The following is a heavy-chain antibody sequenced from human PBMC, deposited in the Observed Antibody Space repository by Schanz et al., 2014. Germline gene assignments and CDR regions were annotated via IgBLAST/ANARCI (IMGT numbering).Heavy chain of an antibody. CDR3: ARGGRGGYPGRAFDI. CDR1: GFTFSSYG. J-gene: IGHJ3*02. D-gene: IGHD5-12*01. Sequence: QVQLVESGGGVVQPGRSLRLSCAASGFTFSSYGMHWVRQAPGKGLEWVAIISYDGSNKYYADSVKGRFTISRDNSRDPVYRQMNSLRGEDTAVYYCARGGRGGYPGRAFDIGGQGTMVTASS. CDR2: ISYDGSNK. V-gene: IGHV3-30*19.